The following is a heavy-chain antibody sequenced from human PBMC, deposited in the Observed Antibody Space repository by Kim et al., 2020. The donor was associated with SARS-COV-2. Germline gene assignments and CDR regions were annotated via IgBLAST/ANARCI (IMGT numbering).Heavy chain of an antibody. J-gene: IGHJ4*02. CDR2: INHSGST. Sequence: SETLSLTCAVYGGSFSGYYWSWIRQPPGKGLEWIGEINHSGSTNYNPSLKSRVTISVDTSKNQFSLKLSSVTAADTAVYYCARETHYDFWSGYFAGLFDYWGQGTLVTVSS. CDR1: GGSFSGYY. V-gene: IGHV4-34*01. CDR3: ARETHYDFWSGYFAGLFDY. D-gene: IGHD3-3*01.